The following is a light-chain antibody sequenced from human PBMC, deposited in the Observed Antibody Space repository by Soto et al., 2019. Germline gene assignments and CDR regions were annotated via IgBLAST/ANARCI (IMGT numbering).Light chain of an antibody. Sequence: EIVLTQSPGTLSLSPWERATLSCRASQSVSSSYLAWYQQKPGQAPRLLIYGASSRAAGIPDRFSGSRSGTDFTFTISRLEPEDFAVYYCQQYGSSPFTFGQGTRLEIK. J-gene: IGKJ5*01. CDR1: QSVSSSY. CDR3: QQYGSSPFT. CDR2: GAS. V-gene: IGKV3-20*01.